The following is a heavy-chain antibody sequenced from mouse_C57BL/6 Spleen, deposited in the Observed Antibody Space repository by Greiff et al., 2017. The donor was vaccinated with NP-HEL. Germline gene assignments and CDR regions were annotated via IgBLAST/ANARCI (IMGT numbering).Heavy chain of an antibody. CDR3: ARVPGGKPYYYAMDY. D-gene: IGHD2-1*01. CDR2: INYDGSST. Sequence: EVMLVESEGGLVQPGGSMKLSCTASGFTFSDYYMAWVRQVPEKGLEWVANINYDGSSTYYLDSLKSRFIISRDNAKNILYLQMSSLKSEDTATYYCARVPGGKPYYYAMDYWGQGTSVTVSS. CDR1: GFTFSDYY. V-gene: IGHV5-16*01. J-gene: IGHJ4*01.